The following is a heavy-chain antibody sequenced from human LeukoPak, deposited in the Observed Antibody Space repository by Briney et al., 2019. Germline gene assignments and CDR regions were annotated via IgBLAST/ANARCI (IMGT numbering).Heavy chain of an antibody. D-gene: IGHD1-14*01. CDR3: ARVGGYNDIYYFPPSDY. CDR2: IYYSGST. V-gene: IGHV4-39*07. J-gene: IGHJ4*02. Sequence: SETLSLTCTVSGGSISSSSYYWGWIRQPPGKGLEWIGRIYYSGSTYYNPSLKSRVTISVDTSKNQFSLKVRSVTAADTAVYYCARVGGYNDIYYFPPSDYWGQGTLVTVSS. CDR1: GGSISSSSYY.